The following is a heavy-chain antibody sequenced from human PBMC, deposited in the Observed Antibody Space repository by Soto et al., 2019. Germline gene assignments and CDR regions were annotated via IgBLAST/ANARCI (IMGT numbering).Heavy chain of an antibody. CDR2: IYYSGST. Sequence: PSETLSLTCTVSGGSISSSSYYWGWIRQPPGKGLEWIGSIYYSGSTYYNPSLKSRVTISVDTSKNQFSLKLSSVTAADTAVYYCASRIAAAGTPLWFDPWGQGTLVTVSS. CDR3: ASRIAAAGTPLWFDP. V-gene: IGHV4-39*01. J-gene: IGHJ5*02. D-gene: IGHD6-13*01. CDR1: GGSISSSSYY.